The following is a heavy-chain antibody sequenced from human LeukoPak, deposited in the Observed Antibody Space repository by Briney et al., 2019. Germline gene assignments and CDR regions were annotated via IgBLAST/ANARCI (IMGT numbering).Heavy chain of an antibody. D-gene: IGHD2-8*01. V-gene: IGHV4-34*01. J-gene: IGHJ6*03. CDR3: ATNGYYCMDV. Sequence: NPSETLSLTCAVYGGSFSGYYWSWIRQPPGKGLEWIGEIYHSGGTNYNPSLKSRITISVDKSQNQFSLKVNSLTAAGTAVYYCATNGYYCMDVWGKGTTVTVSS. CDR2: IYHSGGT. CDR1: GGSFSGYY.